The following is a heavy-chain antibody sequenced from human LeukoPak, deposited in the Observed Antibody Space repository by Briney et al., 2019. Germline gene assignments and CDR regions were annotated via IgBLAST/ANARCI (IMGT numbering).Heavy chain of an antibody. Sequence: GGSLRLSCAASGFTFSNYEMNWLRQAPGKGLEWVSHISSSGSTINYADSVKGRFTISRDNAKKSLHLQMNSLRVEDTAVYYCATRRGYYWGQGTLVTVSS. V-gene: IGHV3-48*03. CDR1: GFTFSNYE. CDR2: ISSSGSTI. CDR3: ATRRGYY. J-gene: IGHJ4*02.